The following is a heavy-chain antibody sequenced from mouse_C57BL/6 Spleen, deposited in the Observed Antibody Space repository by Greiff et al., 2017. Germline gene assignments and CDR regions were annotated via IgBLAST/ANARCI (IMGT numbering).Heavy chain of an antibody. CDR2: IDPEDGET. CDR1: GFNIKDYY. V-gene: IGHV14-2*01. J-gene: IGHJ2*01. Sequence: VQLQQSGAELVKPGASVKLSCTASGFNIKDYYMHWVKQRTEQGLEWIGKIDPEDGETKYAPKFQSKATITADPSSNTAYLQLSSLTSEDTAIYYCAGYYSNYDKCGQGTALTVSS. CDR3: AGYYSNYDK. D-gene: IGHD2-5*01.